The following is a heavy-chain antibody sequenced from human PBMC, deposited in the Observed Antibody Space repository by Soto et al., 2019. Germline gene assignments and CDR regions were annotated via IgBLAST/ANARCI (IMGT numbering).Heavy chain of an antibody. V-gene: IGHV4-39*01. Sequence: SETLSLTCTVSGGSISSSSYYWGWIRQPPGKGLEWIGSIYYSGSTYYNPSLKSRVTISVDTSKNQFSLKLSSVTAADTAVYYCARHRAEVVATPRDGYYYYYGMDVWGQGTTVTVSS. D-gene: IGHD5-12*01. J-gene: IGHJ6*02. CDR3: ARHRAEVVATPRDGYYYYYGMDV. CDR2: IYYSGST. CDR1: GGSISSSSYY.